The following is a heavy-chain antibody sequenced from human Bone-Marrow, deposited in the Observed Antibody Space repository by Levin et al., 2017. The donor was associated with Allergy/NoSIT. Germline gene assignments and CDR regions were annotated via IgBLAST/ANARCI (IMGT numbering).Heavy chain of an antibody. J-gene: IGHJ4*02. Sequence: SQTLSLPCTVSGVSFSDYYWSWIRQPPGKGLEWIGYIYHSGTTNYNPSLKSRVTISVDTSKKQFSLNLRSATAADTAVYFCARYSSSWSNFDYWGQGTLVTVSS. D-gene: IGHD6-13*01. CDR3: ARYSSSWSNFDY. V-gene: IGHV4-59*01. CDR2: IYHSGTT. CDR1: GVSFSDYY.